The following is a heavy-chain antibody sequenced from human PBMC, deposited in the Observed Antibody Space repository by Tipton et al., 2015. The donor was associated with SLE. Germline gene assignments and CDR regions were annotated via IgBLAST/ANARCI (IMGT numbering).Heavy chain of an antibody. D-gene: IGHD2-2*01. CDR2: MKHDASET. J-gene: IGHJ4*02. CDR3: ATLPGRYQLLGDDY. Sequence: SLRLSCEASGLTFSNYWMSWVRQAPGKGLAWVANMKHDASETYRLDSVKGRFTISRDNAKNSLYLQMNSLRVEDTAVYYCATLPGRYQLLGDDYWGQGTLVTVSS. V-gene: IGHV3-7*01. CDR1: GLTFSNYW.